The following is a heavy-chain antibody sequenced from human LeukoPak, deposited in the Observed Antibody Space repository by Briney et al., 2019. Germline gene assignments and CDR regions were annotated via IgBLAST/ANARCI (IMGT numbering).Heavy chain of an antibody. J-gene: IGHJ1*01. CDR2: IIPILGIA. D-gene: IGHD4-11*01. CDR3: ARGPVTGRFQH. V-gene: IGHV1-69*04. Sequence: SVKVSCKASGGTFSSYAISWVRQAPGQGLEWMGRIIPILGIANYAQKFQGRVTITTDESTSTAYMELSSLRSEDTAVYYCARGPVTGRFQHWGQGTLVTVSS. CDR1: GGTFSSYA.